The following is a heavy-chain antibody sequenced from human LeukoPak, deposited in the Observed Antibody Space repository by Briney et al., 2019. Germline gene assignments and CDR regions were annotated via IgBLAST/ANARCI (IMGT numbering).Heavy chain of an antibody. CDR3: ARDKNWKPDY. V-gene: IGHV1-18*01. CDR2: ISAYNGNT. J-gene: IGHJ4*02. D-gene: IGHD1-1*01. Sequence: ASVKVSCKASGYTFSTYPMNWVRQAPGQGLEWMGWISAYNGNTNYAQKLQGRVTMTTDTSTSTAYMELRSLRSDDTAVYYCARDKNWKPDYWGQGTLVTVSS. CDR1: GYTFSTYP.